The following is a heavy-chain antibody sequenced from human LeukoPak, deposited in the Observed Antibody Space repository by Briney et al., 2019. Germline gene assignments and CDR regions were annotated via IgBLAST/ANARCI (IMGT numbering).Heavy chain of an antibody. CDR3: AVGYGSEDWRYYFDD. D-gene: IGHD3-10*01. V-gene: IGHV1-69*13. J-gene: IGHJ4*02. CDR2: IIPIFGTA. CDR1: GGTFSSYA. Sequence: SVKVSCKASGGTFSSYAISWVRQAPGQGLEWMGGIIPIFGTANYAQKFQGRVTITADESTSTAYMELSSLRSEDTAVYYCAVGYGSEDWRYYFDDWGQGTLVTVSS.